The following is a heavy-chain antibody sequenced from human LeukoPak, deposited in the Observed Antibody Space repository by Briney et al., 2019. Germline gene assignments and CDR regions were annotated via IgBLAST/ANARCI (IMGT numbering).Heavy chain of an antibody. J-gene: IGHJ6*02. CDR3: VKGYYDFWSGYYWEPTLDYYYYYGMDV. D-gene: IGHD3-3*01. Sequence: PGGSLRLSCSASGFTFSSYAMHWVRQAPGKGLEYVSAISSNGGSTYYADSVKGRFTISRDNSKNTLYLQMSSLRAEDTAVYYCVKGYYDFWSGYYWEPTLDYYYYYGMDVWGQGTTVTVSS. V-gene: IGHV3-64D*09. CDR2: ISSNGGST. CDR1: GFTFSSYA.